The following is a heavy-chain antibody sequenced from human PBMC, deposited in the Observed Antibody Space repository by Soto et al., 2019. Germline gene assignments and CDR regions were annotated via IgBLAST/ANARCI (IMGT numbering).Heavy chain of an antibody. CDR3: ARVAIGYLDKTIGPFDY. D-gene: IGHD3-16*02. CDR2: ISYDGSNK. V-gene: IGHV3-30-3*01. J-gene: IGHJ4*02. CDR1: GFTFSSYA. Sequence: QVQLVESGGGVVQPGRSLRLSCAASGFTFSSYAMHWVRQAPGKGLEWVAVISYDGSNKYYADSVKGRFTISRDNSKNTLYLQMNSLRAEDTAVYYCARVAIGYLDKTIGPFDYWGQGTLVTVSS.